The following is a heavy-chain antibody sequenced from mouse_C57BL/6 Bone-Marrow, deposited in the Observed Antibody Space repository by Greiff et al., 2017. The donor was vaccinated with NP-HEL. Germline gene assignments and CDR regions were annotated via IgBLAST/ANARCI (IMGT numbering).Heavy chain of an antibody. V-gene: IGHV1-80*01. CDR1: GYAFSSYW. D-gene: IGHD2-1*01. Sequence: VQLQQSGAELVKPGASVKISCKASGYAFSSYWMNWVKQRPGKGLEWIGQIYPGDGDTNYNGKFKGKATLTADKSSSTAYMQLSSLTSEDSAVYFCARTLFGKKAMDYWGQGTSVTVSS. J-gene: IGHJ4*01. CDR2: IYPGDGDT. CDR3: ARTLFGKKAMDY.